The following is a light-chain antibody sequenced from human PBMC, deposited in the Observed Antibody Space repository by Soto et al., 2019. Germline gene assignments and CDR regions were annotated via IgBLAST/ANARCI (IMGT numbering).Light chain of an antibody. Sequence: EIVLTQSPGTLSLSPGERATLSCRASQSVSSSYLAWYQQKPGQAPRLLIYRTSNRATGIPDRFSGSGSGTDFTLTISNLEPEDFAVYYCQQHSHWPPWTFGQGTRVEIQ. CDR1: QSVSSSY. J-gene: IGKJ1*01. CDR3: QQHSHWPPWT. V-gene: IGKV3D-20*02. CDR2: RTS.